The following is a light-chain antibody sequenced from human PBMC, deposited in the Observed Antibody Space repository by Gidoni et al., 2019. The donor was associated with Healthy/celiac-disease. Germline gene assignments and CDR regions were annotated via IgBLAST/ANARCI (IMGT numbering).Light chain of an antibody. CDR3: QQSYSTSHT. Sequence: DIQMTQSPSSLSASVGERVTITCRASQSISSYLNWYQQKPGKAPKLLIYAASSLQSGVPSRFSGSGSGTDFTLTISSLQPEDFATYYCQQSYSTSHTFGQGTKLEIK. J-gene: IGKJ2*01. CDR1: QSISSY. V-gene: IGKV1-39*01. CDR2: AAS.